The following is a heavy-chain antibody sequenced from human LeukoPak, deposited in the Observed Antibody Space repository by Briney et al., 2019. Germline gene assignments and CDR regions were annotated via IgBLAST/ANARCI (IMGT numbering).Heavy chain of an antibody. CDR3: ARGPIYDSSGYYLWGDFDY. D-gene: IGHD3-22*01. Sequence: PGGSLRLSCAASGFTFSSYSMNWVRQAPGKGLEWVSSISSSSSYIYYADSVKGRFTISRDNAKNSLYLQMNSLRAEDTAVYYCARGPIYDSSGYYLWGDFDYWGQGTLVTVSS. J-gene: IGHJ4*02. V-gene: IGHV3-21*01. CDR1: GFTFSSYS. CDR2: ISSSSSYI.